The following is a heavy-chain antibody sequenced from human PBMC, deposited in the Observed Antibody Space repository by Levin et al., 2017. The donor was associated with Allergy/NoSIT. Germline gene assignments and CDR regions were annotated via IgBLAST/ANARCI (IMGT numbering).Heavy chain of an antibody. CDR2: INPNSGGT. Sequence: ASVKVSCKASGYTFTGYYMHWVRQAPGQGLEWMGWINPNSGGTNYAQKFQGRVTMTRDTSISTAYMELSRLRSDDTAVYYCATGLGYCSGGSCYSLPYWGQGTLVTVSS. V-gene: IGHV1-2*02. CDR3: ATGLGYCSGGSCYSLPY. CDR1: GYTFTGYY. J-gene: IGHJ4*02. D-gene: IGHD2-15*01.